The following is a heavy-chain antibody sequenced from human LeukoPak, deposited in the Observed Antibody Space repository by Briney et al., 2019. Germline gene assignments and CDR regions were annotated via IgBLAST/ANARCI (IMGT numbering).Heavy chain of an antibody. CDR1: GFTFSSYA. D-gene: IGHD3-3*02. CDR2: ISGSGGST. Sequence: PGGSLRLSCAVSGFTFSSYAMSWVRQAPGKGLEWVSAISGSGGSTYYADSVKGRFTISRDNSKNTLYLQMNSLRAEDTAVYYCAGISSNPEDYYYGMDVWGQGTTVTVSS. J-gene: IGHJ6*02. CDR3: AGISSNPEDYYYGMDV. V-gene: IGHV3-23*01.